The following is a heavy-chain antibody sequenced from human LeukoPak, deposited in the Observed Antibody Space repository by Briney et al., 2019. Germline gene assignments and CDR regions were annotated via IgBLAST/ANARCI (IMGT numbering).Heavy chain of an antibody. D-gene: IGHD3-3*01. Sequence: SETLSLTCAVSGASITNNWWSWVRQSPGKGLEWIGEIHQDGEPHYNTSLTSRVTLSLDSAQNQFSLKLTSVTAADTAVYYCARQGEWLLWHFFDYWGQGTLVTVSS. CDR2: IHQDGEP. J-gene: IGHJ4*02. V-gene: IGHV4-4*02. CDR1: GASITNNW. CDR3: ARQGEWLLWHFFDY.